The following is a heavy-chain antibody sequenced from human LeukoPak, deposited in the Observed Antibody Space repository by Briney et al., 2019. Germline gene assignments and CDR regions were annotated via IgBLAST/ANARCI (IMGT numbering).Heavy chain of an antibody. D-gene: IGHD3-3*01. Sequence: SETLSLTCAVSGYSISSASYWGWIRQPPGKGLEWIGNIYHSGSPYYNPSIKSRVTISVDTSKNQFSLKLSSVTAADTAVYYCARPISSQGYFGVVIDWGQGTLVTVSS. V-gene: IGHV4-38-2*01. CDR1: GYSISSASY. J-gene: IGHJ4*02. CDR2: IYHSGSP. CDR3: ARPISSQGYFGVVID.